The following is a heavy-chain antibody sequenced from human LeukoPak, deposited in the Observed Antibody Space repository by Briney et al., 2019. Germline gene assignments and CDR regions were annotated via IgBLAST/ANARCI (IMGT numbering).Heavy chain of an antibody. CDR2: ISNDGINT. D-gene: IGHD2-2*01. CDR1: GFTFSSYG. V-gene: IGHV3-30*18. Sequence: GGSLRLSCAASGFTFSSYGMHWVRQAPGKGLEWVALISNDGINTYYADSVKGRFTISRGTSKKTLSLQMSSLRAEDTAVYYCAKHSAIYCSSTSCHGGFDYWGQGTLVTVSS. CDR3: AKHSAIYCSSTSCHGGFDY. J-gene: IGHJ4*02.